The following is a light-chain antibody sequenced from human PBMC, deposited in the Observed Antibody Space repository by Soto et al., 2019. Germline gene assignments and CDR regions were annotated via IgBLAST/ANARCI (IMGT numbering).Light chain of an antibody. CDR2: DAS. J-gene: IGKJ4*01. V-gene: IGKV3-15*01. CDR3: QQYNNWPLT. CDR1: QSISSN. Sequence: ETVMTQSPATLSVSPGERATLSCRASQSISSNLACLQQKPGQAPRLLIYDASTMATGFPARFSGSGSGTEFTLTISSLQSEDFAVYYCQQYNNWPLTFGGGTKVDIK.